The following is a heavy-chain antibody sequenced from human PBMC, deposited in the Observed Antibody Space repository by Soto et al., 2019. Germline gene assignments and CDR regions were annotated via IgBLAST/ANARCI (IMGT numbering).Heavy chain of an antibody. V-gene: IGHV4-39*01. CDR2: IYYSGST. CDR1: GGSVSSSNYY. CDR3: ARLEGLATISYYFDY. Sequence: PSETLSLTCTFSGGSVSSSNYYWGWIRQSPGKGLEWIGSIYYSGSTYYNPSLESRVTISVDKSKNQFSLKVISVTAADTAVYYCARLEGLATISYYFDYWGQGTLVTVSS. J-gene: IGHJ4*02. D-gene: IGHD3-9*01.